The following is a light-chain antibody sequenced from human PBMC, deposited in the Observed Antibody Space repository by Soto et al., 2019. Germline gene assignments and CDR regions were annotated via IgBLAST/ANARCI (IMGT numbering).Light chain of an antibody. Sequence: EIVFTQSPCTLSLSPGERASLSCRASQSISSSYLAWYQQKPGQAPRLLIFGVSNRAAGIPARFSGSGSGTEFTLTISSLQSEDFAVYYCQQYGDWPLTFGGGTKVDIK. CDR1: QSISSSY. CDR3: QQYGDWPLT. J-gene: IGKJ4*01. CDR2: GVS. V-gene: IGKV3-20*01.